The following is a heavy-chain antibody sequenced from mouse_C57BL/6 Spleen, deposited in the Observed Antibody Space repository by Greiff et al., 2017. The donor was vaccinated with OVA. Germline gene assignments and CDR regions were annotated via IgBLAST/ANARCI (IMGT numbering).Heavy chain of an antibody. Sequence: VQLQQPGAELVKPGASVKLSCKASGYTFTSYWMQWVKQRPGQGLEWIGEIDPSDSYTNYNQKFKGKATLTVDTSSCTAYMQLSSLTSEDSAVYYCATAQATWFAYWGQGTLVTVSA. CDR1: GYTFTSYW. V-gene: IGHV1-50*01. J-gene: IGHJ3*01. CDR3: ATAQATWFAY. CDR2: IDPSDSYT. D-gene: IGHD3-2*02.